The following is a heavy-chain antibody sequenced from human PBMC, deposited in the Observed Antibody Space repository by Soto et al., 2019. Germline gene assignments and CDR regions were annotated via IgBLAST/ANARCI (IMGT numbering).Heavy chain of an antibody. V-gene: IGHV1-8*01. D-gene: IGHD3-10*01. CDR1: GYTFTSYD. Sequence: ASVKVSCKASGYTFTSYDINWVRQATGQGLEWMGWMNPNSGNTGYAQKFQGRVTMTRNTSLSTAYMELSSLRSEDTAVYYCARGGVFFFAAPTNPFDYWGQGTLVTVSS. CDR2: MNPNSGNT. CDR3: ARGGVFFFAAPTNPFDY. J-gene: IGHJ4*02.